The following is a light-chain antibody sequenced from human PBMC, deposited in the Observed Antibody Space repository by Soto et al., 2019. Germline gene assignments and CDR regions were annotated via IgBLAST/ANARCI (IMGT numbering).Light chain of an antibody. CDR1: SSDVGGYNY. CDR2: DVS. J-gene: IGLJ1*01. V-gene: IGLV2-14*01. CDR3: CSYTSSSTLV. Sequence: QSVLNQPASVSGSPGQSITISCTGTSSDVGGYNYVSWYQQHPGKAPKLMIYDVSNRPSGVSNRFPGSESGNTASLTISGLQAEDEADYYCCSYTSSSTLVFGRGTKVTVL.